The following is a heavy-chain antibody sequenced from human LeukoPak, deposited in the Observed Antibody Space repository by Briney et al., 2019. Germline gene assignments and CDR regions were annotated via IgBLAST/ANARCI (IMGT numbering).Heavy chain of an antibody. CDR3: AKTYYYDSSGSFRH. Sequence: PGGSLRLSCAASGFTFSSYAMSWVRQAPGKGLEWVSAISGSGGSTYYTDSVKGRFTISRDNSKNTLYLQMNSLRAEDTAVYYCAKTYYYDSSGSFRHWGQGTLVTVSS. CDR2: ISGSGGST. CDR1: GFTFSSYA. J-gene: IGHJ1*01. D-gene: IGHD3-22*01. V-gene: IGHV3-23*01.